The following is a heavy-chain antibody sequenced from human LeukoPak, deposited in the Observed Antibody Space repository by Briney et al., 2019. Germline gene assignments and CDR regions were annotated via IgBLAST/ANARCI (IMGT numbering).Heavy chain of an antibody. J-gene: IGHJ5*02. CDR1: GFTFSSYS. V-gene: IGHV3-21*01. D-gene: IGHD3-10*01. CDR3: ARDKRQYGSGTRGFTWFDP. CDR2: ISSSGSYI. Sequence: GGSLRLSCAASGFTFSSYSMNWVRQAPGKGLEWVSSISSSGSYIYYADSVKGRFTISRDNAKNSLYLQMNSLRAEDTAVYYCARDKRQYGSGTRGFTWFDPWGQGTLVTVSS.